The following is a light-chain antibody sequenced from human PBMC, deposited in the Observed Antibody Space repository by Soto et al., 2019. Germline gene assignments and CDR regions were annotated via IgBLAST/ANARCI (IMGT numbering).Light chain of an antibody. CDR2: GAS. V-gene: IGKV3-20*01. CDR1: QSVSSSY. CDR3: QQYETSPPIT. Sequence: EIVLTQSPGTLSLSPGERATLSCSASQSVSSSYLAWYQQKPGQSPRLLIYGASSRATGIPDRFSGSGSGTDFTLTISRLEPEDFAVYYCQQYETSPPITFGQGTRLEIK. J-gene: IGKJ5*01.